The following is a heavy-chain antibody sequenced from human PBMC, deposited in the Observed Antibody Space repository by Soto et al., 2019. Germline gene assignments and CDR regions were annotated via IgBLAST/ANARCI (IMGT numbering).Heavy chain of an antibody. CDR1: GFSFGSYA. Sequence: HPGRSLRLSCAASGFSFGSYALSWVRQAPGKGLEWVSTISGSDGKTFYADSVKGRFSISRDTSQSTLYLQMNSLRADDTAMYYCARWSYLDYWGQGTRVTASS. CDR2: ISGSDGKT. CDR3: ARWSYLDY. J-gene: IGHJ4*02. V-gene: IGHV3-23*01. D-gene: IGHD3-3*01.